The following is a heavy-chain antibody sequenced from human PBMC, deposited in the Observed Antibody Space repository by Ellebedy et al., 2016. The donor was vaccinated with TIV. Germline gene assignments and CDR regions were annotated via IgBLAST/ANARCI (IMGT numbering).Heavy chain of an antibody. CDR3: AKEEPNYIESRGYRNGLAY. CDR2: ISYDGSDK. CDR1: GFTFSNYA. J-gene: IGHJ4*02. V-gene: IGHV3-30-3*01. Sequence: GESLKISCAPPGFTFSNYAIHWVRQAPGKGLEWVAVISYDGSDKYYPESVKGRFTNSRDNSKNTLDLQMDSLRVEDTAVYYCAKEEPNYIESRGYRNGLAYWGQGTLVIVSS. D-gene: IGHD3-22*01.